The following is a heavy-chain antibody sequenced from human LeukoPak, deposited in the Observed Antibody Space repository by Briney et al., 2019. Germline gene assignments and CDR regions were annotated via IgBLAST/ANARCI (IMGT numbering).Heavy chain of an antibody. CDR3: AKDPTGITSSSRYPPLGY. CDR1: GFTFSSYW. J-gene: IGHJ4*02. V-gene: IGHV3-23*01. Sequence: GGSLRLSCAASGFTFSSYWMSWVRQAPGKGLEWVSAISGSGGSTYYADSVKGRFTISRDNSKNTLYLQMNSLRAEDTAVNYCAKDPTGITSSSRYPPLGYWGQGTLVTVSS. D-gene: IGHD2-2*01. CDR2: ISGSGGST.